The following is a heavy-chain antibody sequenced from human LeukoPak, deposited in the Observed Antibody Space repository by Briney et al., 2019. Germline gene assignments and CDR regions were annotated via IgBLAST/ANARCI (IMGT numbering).Heavy chain of an antibody. D-gene: IGHD5-24*01. Sequence: ASVKVSCKASGYSSTNYGISWVRQAPGQGLEWMGWIHIYRGNTNYAQNFQGRVTMTRDTSTSTVYMELSSLRSEDTAIYYCARIRDGYNDAYDIWGQGTVVTVPS. J-gene: IGHJ3*02. CDR2: IHIYRGNT. CDR1: GYSSTNYG. V-gene: IGHV1-18*01. CDR3: ARIRDGYNDAYDI.